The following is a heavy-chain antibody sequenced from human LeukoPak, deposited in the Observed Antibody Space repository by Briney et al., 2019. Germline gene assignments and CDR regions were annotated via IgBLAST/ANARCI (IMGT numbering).Heavy chain of an antibody. V-gene: IGHV1-46*01. CDR3: ASDDSSGCYD. Sequence: GESLKISCKGSGYSFTSYWIGWVRQAPGQGLEWMGIINPSGGSTSYAQKFQGRVTMTRDTSTSTVYMELSSLRSEDTAVYYCASDDSSGCYDWGQGTLVTVSS. J-gene: IGHJ4*02. CDR2: INPSGGST. D-gene: IGHD3-22*01. CDR1: GYSFTSYW.